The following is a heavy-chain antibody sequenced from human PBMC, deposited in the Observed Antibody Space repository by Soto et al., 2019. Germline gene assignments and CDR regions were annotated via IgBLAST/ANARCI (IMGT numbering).Heavy chain of an antibody. V-gene: IGHV1-18*01. CDR1: GYTFTSYG. CDR2: ISAYNGNT. J-gene: IGHJ4*02. D-gene: IGHD3-9*01. CDR3: ARDLTYYDILTGRGDFDY. Sequence: ASVTVSCKASGYTFTSYGIIWVRQAPGQGLEWMGWISAYNGNTNYAQKLQGRVTMTTDTSTSTAYMELRSLRSDDTAVYYCARDLTYYDILTGRGDFDYWGQGTLVTVSS.